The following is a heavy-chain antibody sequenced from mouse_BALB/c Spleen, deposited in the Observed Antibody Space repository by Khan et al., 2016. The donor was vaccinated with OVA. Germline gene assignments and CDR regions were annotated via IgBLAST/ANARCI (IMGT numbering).Heavy chain of an antibody. V-gene: IGHV1-81*01. CDR3: ARGDGYYVYFDY. CDR2: IYPGSDNA. Sequence: QVQLQQSGPELVKPGASVKMSCKASGYTFTYYVITWVKQRTGQGLELIGEIYPGSDNAYYNERFKGKATLTADKSSNTTHMQLSSLTSEDSAVYFCARGDGYYVYFDYWGQGTTLTVSS. D-gene: IGHD2-3*01. J-gene: IGHJ2*01. CDR1: GYTFTYYV.